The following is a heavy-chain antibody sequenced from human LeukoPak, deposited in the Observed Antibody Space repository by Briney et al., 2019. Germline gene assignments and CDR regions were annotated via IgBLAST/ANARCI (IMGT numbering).Heavy chain of an antibody. Sequence: QPAGSLRLSCAASGFTFSSYAMSWVRQAPGKGLEWVSAIRGSGGSTYYAASVKGRFTSSRDNSKNTLYLKMNSLRAKDTAVYYCAKDYYYGSGRGDYFDYWGQGTLVTVSS. J-gene: IGHJ4*02. V-gene: IGHV3-23*01. CDR1: GFTFSSYA. D-gene: IGHD3-10*01. CDR3: AKDYYYGSGRGDYFDY. CDR2: IRGSGGST.